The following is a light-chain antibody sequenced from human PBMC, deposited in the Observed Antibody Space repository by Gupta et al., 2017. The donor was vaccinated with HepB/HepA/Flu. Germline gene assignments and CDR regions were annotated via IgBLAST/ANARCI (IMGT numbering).Light chain of an antibody. CDR2: AAS. CDR3: QQSYSTNP. J-gene: IGKJ3*01. CDR1: QSISSY. V-gene: IGKV1-39*01. Sequence: DIQMTQSPSSLSASVGDRVTITCRASQSISSYLNWYQQKPGKAPKLLIYAASRLQSGVPSRFSGSGSGTDFTLTSSRRQNEDFANYYGQQSYSTNPFGHGTKVDIK.